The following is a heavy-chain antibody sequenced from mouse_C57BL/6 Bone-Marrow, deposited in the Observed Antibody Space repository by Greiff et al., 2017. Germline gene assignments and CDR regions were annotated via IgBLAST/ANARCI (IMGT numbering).Heavy chain of an antibody. CDR2: INPSSGYT. Sequence: QVQLQQSGAELAKPGASVKLSCKASGYTFTSYWMHWVKQRPGQGLEWIGYINPSSGYTKYNQKFKDKATLTADTSSSTAYMQLSSLTYEDSAVYYCARNGNYYSYYSMDYWGQGTSVTVSS. CDR3: ARNGNYYSYYSMDY. V-gene: IGHV1-7*01. D-gene: IGHD2-1*01. J-gene: IGHJ4*01. CDR1: GYTFTSYW.